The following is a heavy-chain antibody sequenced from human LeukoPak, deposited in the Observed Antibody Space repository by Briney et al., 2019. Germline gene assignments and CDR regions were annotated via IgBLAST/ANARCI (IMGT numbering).Heavy chain of an antibody. V-gene: IGHV1-2*02. D-gene: IGHD6-6*01. CDR3: ARGGKAARPDNHYDY. CDR2: INPTSGGT. CDR1: GYTFTGYY. J-gene: IGHJ4*02. Sequence: ASVKVSCKASGYTFTGYYMHWVRQAPGQGLEGMGWINPTSGGTNYATKFQGRVTMTRDTSISTAYMELSRLRSDDTAVYYCARGGKAARPDNHYDYGGQGTLVTVSS.